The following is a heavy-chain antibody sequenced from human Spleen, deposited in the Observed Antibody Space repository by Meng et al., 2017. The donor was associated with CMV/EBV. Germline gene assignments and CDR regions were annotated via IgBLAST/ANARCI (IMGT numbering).Heavy chain of an antibody. CDR3: ASLGWELGATIDY. CDR2: IYYSGST. D-gene: IGHD1-26*01. Sequence: SETLSLTCTVPGGSISSYYWSWIRQPPGKGLEWIGYIYYSGSTNYNPSLKSRVTISVDTSKNQFSLKLSSVTAADTAVYYCASLGWELGATIDYWGQGTLVTVSS. CDR1: GGSISSYY. J-gene: IGHJ4*02. V-gene: IGHV4-59*01.